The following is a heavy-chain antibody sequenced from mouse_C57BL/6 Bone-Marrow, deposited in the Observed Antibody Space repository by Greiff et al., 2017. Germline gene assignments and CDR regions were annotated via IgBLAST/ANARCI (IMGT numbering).Heavy chain of an antibody. Sequence: VQVVESGAELVKPGASVKLSCKASGYTFTEYTIHWVKQRSGQGLEWIGWFYPGSGSIKYNEKFKDKATLTADKSSSTVYMELSRLTSEDSAVYFCARGYSNSDYFDYWGQGTTLTVSS. CDR3: ARGYSNSDYFDY. J-gene: IGHJ2*01. CDR2: FYPGSGSI. V-gene: IGHV1-62-2*01. CDR1: GYTFTEYT. D-gene: IGHD2-5*01.